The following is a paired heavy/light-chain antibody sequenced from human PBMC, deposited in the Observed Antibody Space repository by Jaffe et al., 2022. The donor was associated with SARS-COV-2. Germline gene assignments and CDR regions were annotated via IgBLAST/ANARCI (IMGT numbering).Light chain of an antibody. CDR3: ETWDSNTHGV. CDR2: LEGSGSY. J-gene: IGLJ1*01. V-gene: IGLV4-60*03. Sequence: QPVLTQSSSASASLGSSVKLTCTLSSGHSSYMIAWHQQQPGEAPRYLMKLEGSGSYNKGSGVPDRFSGSSSGADRYLTISNLQSEDEADYYCETWDSNTHGVFGTGTKVSVL. CDR1: SGHSSYM.
Heavy chain of an antibody. D-gene: IGHD2-15*01. V-gene: IGHV1-8*02. CDR2: MNPNSGNT. J-gene: IGHJ4*02. CDR1: GYTLTSYD. Sequence: QVQLVQSGAEVKKPGASVKVSCKASGYTLTSYDITWVRQATGQGLEWMGWMNPNSGNTGYAQKFQGRVTMTRNTSISTVYMELNSLRSEDTAVYYCGRGSRSGGSCCTETWGQGTLVTVSS. CDR3: GRGSRSGGSCCTET.